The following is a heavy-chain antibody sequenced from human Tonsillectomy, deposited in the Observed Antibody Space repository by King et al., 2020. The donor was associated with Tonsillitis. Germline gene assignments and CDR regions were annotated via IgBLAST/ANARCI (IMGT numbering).Heavy chain of an antibody. D-gene: IGHD3-10*01. CDR3: AKDGRYYYGSGSSGYFDY. J-gene: IGHJ4*02. Sequence: VQLVESGGGLVQPGGSLRLSCAASGFTFSSYAMSWVRQAPGKGLEWVSAISGSGGSTYYADSVKGRFTISRANSKNTLYLQMNSLRAEDTAVYYCAKDGRYYYGSGSSGYFDYWGQGTLVTVSS. V-gene: IGHV3-23*04. CDR1: GFTFSSYA. CDR2: ISGSGGST.